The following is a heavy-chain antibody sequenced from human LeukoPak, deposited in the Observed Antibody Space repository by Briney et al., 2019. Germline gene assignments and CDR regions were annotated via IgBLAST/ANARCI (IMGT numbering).Heavy chain of an antibody. Sequence: ASVKVSCKATGGTFNSYGVSWVRQPPGQGLEWMGGIIPIFGTSTYAQKFQGRVTITADESTSTAYMELSSLRSEDTAVYYCARSNYYGSGTPDYYYGMDVWGIGTTVTVSS. V-gene: IGHV1-69*13. CDR2: IIPIFGTS. J-gene: IGHJ6*04. CDR3: ARSNYYGSGTPDYYYGMDV. CDR1: GGTFNSYG. D-gene: IGHD3-10*01.